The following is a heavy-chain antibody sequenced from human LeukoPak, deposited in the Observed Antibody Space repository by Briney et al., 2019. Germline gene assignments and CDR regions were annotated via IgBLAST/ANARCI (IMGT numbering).Heavy chain of an antibody. CDR2: IYHSGST. D-gene: IGHD3-22*01. Sequence: PSETLSLTCAVSGGSISSSNWWSWVRQPPGKGLEWIGEIYHSGSTNYNPSLKSRVTISVDKSKDQFSLKLSSVTAADTAVYYCASSNYYDSSGHLDYWGQGTLVTVSS. V-gene: IGHV4-4*02. CDR1: GGSISSSNW. CDR3: ASSNYYDSSGHLDY. J-gene: IGHJ4*02.